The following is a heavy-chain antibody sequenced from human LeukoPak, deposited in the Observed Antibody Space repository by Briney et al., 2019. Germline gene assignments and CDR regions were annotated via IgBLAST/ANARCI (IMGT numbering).Heavy chain of an antibody. CDR3: ARHMGIAVAGTLYYFDY. Sequence: SNYNMNWVRQAPGKGLEWIGSIYYSGSTYYNPSLKSRVTISVDTSKNQFSLKLSSVTAADTAVYYCARHMGIAVAGTLYYFDYWGQGTLVTVSS. CDR1: SNYN. D-gene: IGHD6-19*01. CDR2: IYYSGST. J-gene: IGHJ4*02. V-gene: IGHV4-39*01.